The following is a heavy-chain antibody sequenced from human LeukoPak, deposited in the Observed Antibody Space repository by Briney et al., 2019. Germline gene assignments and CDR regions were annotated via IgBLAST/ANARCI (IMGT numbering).Heavy chain of an antibody. Sequence: PSETLSLTCTVSGGSISSYYWSWIRQPPGKGLEWIGYIYYSGSTNYNPSLKSRVTISVDTSKNQFSLKLSSVTAADMAVYYCARSWGSYYNWAFDYWGQGTLVTVSS. D-gene: IGHD3-10*01. CDR3: ARSWGSYYNWAFDY. J-gene: IGHJ4*02. CDR2: IYYSGST. V-gene: IGHV4-59*08. CDR1: GGSISSYY.